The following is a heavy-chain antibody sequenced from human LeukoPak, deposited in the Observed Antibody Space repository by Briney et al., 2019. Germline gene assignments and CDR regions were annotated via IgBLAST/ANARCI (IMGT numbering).Heavy chain of an antibody. CDR3: TTVEAVMVRGVISSY. CDR2: IKSKTDGGTT. V-gene: IGHV3-15*01. CDR1: GFTFSNAW. J-gene: IGHJ4*02. Sequence: GGSLRLSCAASGFTFSNAWMSWVRQAPGKGLEWVGRIKSKTDGGTTDYAAPVKGRFTISRDDSKNTLYLQMNSLKTEDTAVYYCTTVEAVMVRGVISSYWGQGTLVNVSS. D-gene: IGHD3-10*01.